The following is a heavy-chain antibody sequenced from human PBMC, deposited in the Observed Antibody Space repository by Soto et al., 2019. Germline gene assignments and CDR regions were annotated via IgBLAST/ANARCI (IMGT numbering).Heavy chain of an antibody. V-gene: IGHV1-18*01. CDR1: GYTFTSYG. Sequence: QVQLVQSGAEVKKPGASVKVSCKASGYTFTSYGISWVRQAPGQGLEWMGWIRAYNGNTNYAQKLQGRVTMTTDTSTSTAYMELRSLRSDDTAVYYCARALATNLYYYYYYGMDVWGQGTTVTVSS. CDR3: ARALATNLYYYYYYGMDV. D-gene: IGHD5-12*01. J-gene: IGHJ6*02. CDR2: IRAYNGNT.